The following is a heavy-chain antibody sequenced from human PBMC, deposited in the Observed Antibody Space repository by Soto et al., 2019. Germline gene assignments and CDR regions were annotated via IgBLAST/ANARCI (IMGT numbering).Heavy chain of an antibody. CDR3: ARVRYYYDSSGYYYFDY. J-gene: IGHJ4*02. CDR1: GFTFSSYA. V-gene: IGHV3-30-3*01. CDR2: ISYDGSNK. D-gene: IGHD3-22*01. Sequence: PGGSLRLSCAASGFTFSSYAMHWVRQAPGKGLEWVAVISYDGSNKYYADSVKGRFTISRDNSKNTLYLQMNSLRAEDTAVYYCARVRYYYDSSGYYYFDYWGQGTLVTVSS.